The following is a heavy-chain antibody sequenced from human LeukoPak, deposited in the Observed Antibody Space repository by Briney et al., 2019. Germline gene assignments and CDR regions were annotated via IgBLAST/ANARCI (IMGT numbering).Heavy chain of an antibody. J-gene: IGHJ4*02. D-gene: IGHD6-19*01. CDR1: GFTFSSYA. CDR3: AKDYSSGWYDY. Sequence: GGSLRLSCAASGFTFSSYAMSWVRQPPGKGLEWVSGISGSGGSTYYADSVKGRFTISRDNSKNTLYLQMNSLRAEDTAVYYCAKDYSSGWYDYWGQGTLVTVSS. V-gene: IGHV3-23*01. CDR2: ISGSGGST.